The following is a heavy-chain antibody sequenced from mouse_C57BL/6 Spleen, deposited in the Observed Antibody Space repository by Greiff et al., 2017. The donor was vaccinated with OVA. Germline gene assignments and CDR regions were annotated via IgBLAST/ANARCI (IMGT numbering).Heavy chain of an antibody. J-gene: IGHJ2*01. CDR2: ISDGGSYT. Sequence: EVQLVESGGGLVKPGGSLKLSCAASGFTFSSYAMSWVRQTPEKRLEWVATISDGGSYTYYPDNVKGRFTISRDNAKNNLYLQMSHLKSEDTAMYYCARDETAQAYGYWGQGTTLTVSS. D-gene: IGHD3-2*02. CDR3: ARDETAQAYGY. V-gene: IGHV5-4*01. CDR1: GFTFSSYA.